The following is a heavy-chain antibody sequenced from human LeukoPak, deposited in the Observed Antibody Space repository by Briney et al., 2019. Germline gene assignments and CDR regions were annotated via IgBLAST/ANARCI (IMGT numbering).Heavy chain of an antibody. V-gene: IGHV3-23*01. Sequence: PGGSLRLSCAASGFTLSTYAMSWVRQAPGKGLEWVAAISSSGGSTYYADSVKGRFTISRDNSKNTLYLQMNSLRAEDTAVYYCARGLDSYFDYWGQGTLDTVSS. CDR1: GFTLSTYA. J-gene: IGHJ4*02. CDR3: ARGLDSYFDY. CDR2: ISSSGGST. D-gene: IGHD3-10*01.